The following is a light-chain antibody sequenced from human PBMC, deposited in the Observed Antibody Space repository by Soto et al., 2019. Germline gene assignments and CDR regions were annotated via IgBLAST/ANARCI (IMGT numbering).Light chain of an antibody. V-gene: IGLV2-11*01. Sequence: QSALTQPRSVSGSPGQSVTISCTGTSSDVGGYNYVSWYQQHPGKAPKLMIYDVSKRPSGVPDRFSGSKSGNTASLTISGLQAEDEADYYCCSYAGSYTSLSVFGTGTKVT. CDR1: SSDVGGYNY. CDR3: CSYAGSYTSLSV. J-gene: IGLJ1*01. CDR2: DVS.